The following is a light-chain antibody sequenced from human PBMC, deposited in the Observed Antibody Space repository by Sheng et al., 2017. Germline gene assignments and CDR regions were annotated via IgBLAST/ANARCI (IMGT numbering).Light chain of an antibody. Sequence: DIQMTQSPSTLSASVGDRVTITCRASQSVSSWLAWYQQKPGKAPRLLIYKASSLEYGVSIRFSGRGSGTEFTLTISSLQPDDFATYYCQQYNSDPWTFGQGTKVEIK. CDR1: QSVSSW. CDR3: QQYNSDPWT. J-gene: IGKJ1*01. CDR2: KAS. V-gene: IGKV1-5*03.